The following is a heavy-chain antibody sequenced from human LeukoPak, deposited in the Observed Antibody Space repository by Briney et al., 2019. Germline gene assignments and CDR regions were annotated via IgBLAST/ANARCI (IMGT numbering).Heavy chain of an antibody. CDR2: IYTSGST. V-gene: IGHV4-61*02. CDR1: GGSISSGSYF. D-gene: IGHD2-15*01. Sequence: SEALSLTCTVSGGSISSGSYFWSWIRQPAGKGLEWIGRIYTSGSTNYDPSLKSRVTISVDMSKNQFSLKLSSVTAADTAVYYCASDRIGVDAFDIWGQGTMVTVSS. J-gene: IGHJ3*02. CDR3: ASDRIGVDAFDI.